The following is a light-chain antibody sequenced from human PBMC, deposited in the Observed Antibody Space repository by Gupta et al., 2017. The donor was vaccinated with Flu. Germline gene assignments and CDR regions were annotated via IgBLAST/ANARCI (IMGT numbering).Light chain of an antibody. CDR2: RNV. CDR1: SSNIGSNY. Sequence: QSVVAQPPSASGTPGQRVTISCSGSSSNIGSNYVYWYQQLPGAAPKLLVYRNVQRPSGVPDRFSGSKSGTSASLGISGLRSEDEADYYCAAWDDSLSGRVFGGGTRLTVL. V-gene: IGLV1-47*01. CDR3: AAWDDSLSGRV. J-gene: IGLJ3*02.